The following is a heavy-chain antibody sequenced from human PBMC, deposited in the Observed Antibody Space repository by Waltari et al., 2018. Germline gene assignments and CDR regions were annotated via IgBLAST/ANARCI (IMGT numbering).Heavy chain of an antibody. Sequence: QVQLQESGPGLVKSSETLSLTCTVSGVSVSGYFWNWIRQAPGKGPEWIGYIRHTGATKQNPSLKSRVTMSVDTARNDFSLRLSSVTAADTAVYYCALWESGWRAFRFWGQGTLGTVSS. CDR2: IRHTGAT. D-gene: IGHD6-19*01. J-gene: IGHJ4*03. CDR1: GVSVSGYF. CDR3: ALWESGWRAFRF. V-gene: IGHV4-59*08.